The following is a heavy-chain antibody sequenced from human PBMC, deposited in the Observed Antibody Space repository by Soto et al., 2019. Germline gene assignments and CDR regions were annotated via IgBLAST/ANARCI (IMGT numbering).Heavy chain of an antibody. CDR2: IIPIFGTA. CDR3: AREGAYCGGDCLRFDY. Sequence: GASVKVSCKASGGTFSSYAISWVRQAPGQGLEWMGGIIPIFGTANYAQKFQGRVTITADKSTSTAYMELSSLRSEDTAVYYCAREGAYCGGDCLRFDYWGQGTLVTVSS. CDR1: GGTFSSYA. D-gene: IGHD2-21*02. V-gene: IGHV1-69*06. J-gene: IGHJ4*02.